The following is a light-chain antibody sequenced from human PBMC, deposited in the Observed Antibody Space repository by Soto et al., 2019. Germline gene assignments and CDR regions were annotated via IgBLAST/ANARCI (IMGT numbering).Light chain of an antibody. J-gene: IGKJ4*01. Sequence: EIVITQSPVTLSVSPGERAALTCRASHDVSSRLAWYQQKPGQAPRLLIYDASTRATGLPARFSGSGSGTEFTLTISSLQSEDFAVYYCQHYTNWPLTFGGGTKLEIK. V-gene: IGKV3-15*01. CDR2: DAS. CDR1: HDVSSR. CDR3: QHYTNWPLT.